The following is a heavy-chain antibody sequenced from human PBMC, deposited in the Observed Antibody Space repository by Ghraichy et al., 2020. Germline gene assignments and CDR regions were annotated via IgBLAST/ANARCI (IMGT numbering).Heavy chain of an antibody. D-gene: IGHD3-16*01. CDR3: ASAPGSSPYDY. CDR2: IYYSGST. CDR1: GGSISSSSYY. Sequence: SETLSLTCTVSGGSISSSSYYWGWIRQPPGKGLEWIGSIYYSGSTYYNPSLKSRVTISVDTSKNQFSLKLSSVTAADTAVYYCASAPGSSPYDYWGQGTLVTVSS. V-gene: IGHV4-39*07. J-gene: IGHJ4*02.